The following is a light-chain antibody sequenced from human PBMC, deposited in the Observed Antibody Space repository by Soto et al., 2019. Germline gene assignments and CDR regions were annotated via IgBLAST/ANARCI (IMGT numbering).Light chain of an antibody. Sequence: DIQMTQSPSTLSASVGDGVTITCRASQSIDNWLAWYQQKPGKAPNLLIYKASNLESGVPSRFSASGSGTEFPLTINSLQPDDFATYYCQQYKYYPRTFGQGTKVDVK. J-gene: IGKJ1*01. CDR1: QSIDNW. V-gene: IGKV1-5*03. CDR2: KAS. CDR3: QQYKYYPRT.